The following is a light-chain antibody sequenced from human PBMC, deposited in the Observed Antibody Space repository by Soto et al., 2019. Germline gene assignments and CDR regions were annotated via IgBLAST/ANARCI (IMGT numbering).Light chain of an antibody. CDR3: HQRYNWPFT. V-gene: IGKV3-11*01. CDR1: QSVGSY. J-gene: IGKJ3*01. Sequence: EIVLTQSPDTLSLSPGERATLSCRASQSVGSYLACYQQKPGQTPRLLIYAASNRATGIPARFSGSGSGTDFALTISTLEPEDFAVYYCHQRYNWPFTFGPGTKVDIK. CDR2: AAS.